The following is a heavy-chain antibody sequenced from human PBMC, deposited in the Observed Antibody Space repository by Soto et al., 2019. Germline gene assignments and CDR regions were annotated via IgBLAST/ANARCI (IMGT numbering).Heavy chain of an antibody. V-gene: IGHV1-2*04. Sequence: ASVKVSCKASGYTFTGYYMHWVRQAPGQGLEWMGWINPNSGGTNYAQKFQGWVTMTRDTSISTAYMELSRLRSDDTAVYCCARSIKQKYYYDSSGYYEYWGQGTLVSVSS. J-gene: IGHJ4*02. CDR1: GYTFTGYY. CDR2: INPNSGGT. D-gene: IGHD3-22*01. CDR3: ARSIKQKYYYDSSGYYEY.